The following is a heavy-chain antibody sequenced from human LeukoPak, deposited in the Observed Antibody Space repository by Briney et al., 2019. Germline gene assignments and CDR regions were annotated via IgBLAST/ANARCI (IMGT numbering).Heavy chain of an antibody. CDR1: GFTFSSYA. CDR2: ISGSGGST. D-gene: IGHD3-10*01. CDR3: AKDPGSGSYYIGLNYFDY. Sequence: GGSLRLSCAASGFTFSSYAMSWVRQAPGKGLEWVSAISGSGGSTYYADSVKGRFTISRDNSKNTLYLQMNSLRAEDTAVYYCAKDPGSGSYYIGLNYFDYWGQGTLVTVSS. J-gene: IGHJ4*02. V-gene: IGHV3-23*01.